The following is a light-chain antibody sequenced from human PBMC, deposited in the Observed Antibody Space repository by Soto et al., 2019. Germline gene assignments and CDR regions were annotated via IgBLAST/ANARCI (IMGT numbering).Light chain of an antibody. CDR2: DSS. CDR1: QSVSSY. Sequence: EIVLTQSPATLSLSPGERATLSCRASQSVSSYLAWYQQKPGQAPRLLIYDSSNRAAGIPARFSGSGSGTELTLTISTLEPEDFAVYYCQQRRNWPRTFGQGTKLE. V-gene: IGKV3-11*01. CDR3: QQRRNWPRT. J-gene: IGKJ1*01.